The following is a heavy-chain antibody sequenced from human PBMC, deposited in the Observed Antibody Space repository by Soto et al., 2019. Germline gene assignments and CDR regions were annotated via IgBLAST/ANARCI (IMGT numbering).Heavy chain of an antibody. V-gene: IGHV3-23*01. CDR3: AAVAATRYYYYYMDV. Sequence: SLRLSCVASGFTFSSFAMSWVRQGRGNGLEWVSAISVSGGGSTYYADSVKGRFTISRDNSKNTLYLRMNSLRAEDTAVYYCAAVAATRYYYYYMDVWGKGTTVTVSS. CDR1: GFTFSSFA. CDR2: ISVSGGGST. D-gene: IGHD2-15*01. J-gene: IGHJ6*03.